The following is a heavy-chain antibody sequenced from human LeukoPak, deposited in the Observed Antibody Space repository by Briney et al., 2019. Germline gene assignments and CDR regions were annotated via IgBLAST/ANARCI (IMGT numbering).Heavy chain of an antibody. V-gene: IGHV5-10-1*01. CDR2: IDPSDSYA. CDR3: ARSDGMDV. J-gene: IGHJ6*04. Sequence: GESLKISCKGSGSRFTNYWISWVRQMPGKGLEWMGRIDPSDSYANYSPSFQGHVTVSVDKSISTAYLQWSSLKASDTAMYYCARSDGMDVWGKGTTVTVSS. CDR1: GSRFTNYW.